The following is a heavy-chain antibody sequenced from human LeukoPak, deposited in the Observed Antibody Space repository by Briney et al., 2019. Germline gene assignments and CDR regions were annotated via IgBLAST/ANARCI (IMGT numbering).Heavy chain of an antibody. J-gene: IGHJ5*02. V-gene: IGHV4-34*01. CDR1: GGSFSGYY. D-gene: IGHD3-3*01. Sequence: SETLSLTCAVYGGSFSGYYWSWIRQPPGKGLEWIGEINHSGSTNYNPSLKSRVTISVDTSKNQFSLKLSSVTAADTAVYYCARSALTSDFWSVYLITGTPYWFDPWGQGTLVTVSS. CDR2: INHSGST. CDR3: ARSALTSDFWSVYLITGTPYWFDP.